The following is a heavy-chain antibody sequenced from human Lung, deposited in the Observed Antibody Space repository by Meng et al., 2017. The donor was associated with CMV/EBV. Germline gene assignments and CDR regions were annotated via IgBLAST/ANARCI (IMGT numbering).Heavy chain of an antibody. CDR2: IRIKAATYST. D-gene: IGHD3-10*01. CDR1: GFSFSDNY. Sequence: SCAASGFSFSDNYMDWFRQAPGKGLECVGRIRIKAATYSTDYAASVKGRFTISRDDSKNSLYLQMNSLKVEDTAVYYCAKDFLGAGAYWGHG. V-gene: IGHV3-72*01. CDR3: AKDFLGAGAY. J-gene: IGHJ4*01.